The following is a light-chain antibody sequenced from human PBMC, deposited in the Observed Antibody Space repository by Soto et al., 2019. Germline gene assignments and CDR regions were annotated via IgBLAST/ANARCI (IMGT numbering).Light chain of an antibody. V-gene: IGKV1-39*01. Sequence: DIQMTQTQSSLSASVADRVTITSRASQSISSYVNWYQQKPGKTPKLLIYAASSLQSEVPPRCSGSGSGTDFTLTISSLQPEDFATYYCQQGYSTQWTFGQGTKVGIK. J-gene: IGKJ1*01. CDR1: QSISSY. CDR2: AAS. CDR3: QQGYSTQWT.